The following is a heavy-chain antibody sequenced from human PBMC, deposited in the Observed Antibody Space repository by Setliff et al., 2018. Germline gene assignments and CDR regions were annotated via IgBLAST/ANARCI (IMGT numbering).Heavy chain of an antibody. Sequence: PSETLSLTCTVSGGPFSGASIWSWIRQPPGKGLEFIGYVYYSGTANYSPSLRSRLTISVDTSKNQFSLKLRSVTAADTAVYYCARGRNIAARLLDSWGQGTLVTVSS. CDR2: VYYSGTA. V-gene: IGHV4-59*01. J-gene: IGHJ4*02. D-gene: IGHD6-6*01. CDR1: GGPFSGAS. CDR3: ARGRNIAARLLDS.